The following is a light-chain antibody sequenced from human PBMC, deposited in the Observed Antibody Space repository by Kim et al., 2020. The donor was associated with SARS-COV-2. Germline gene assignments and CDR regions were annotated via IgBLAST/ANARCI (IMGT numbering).Light chain of an antibody. CDR1: SPRSYY. CDR3: NSRGSNDNVL. CDR2: GKN. V-gene: IGLV3-19*01. J-gene: IGLJ2*01. Sequence: AVGQTVRITCQGDSPRSYYATWYQQKPGQAPIVVIYGKNNRPSGIPDRFSGSSSGDTASLTITGTQAGDEADYYCNSRGSNDNVLFGGGTKLTVL.